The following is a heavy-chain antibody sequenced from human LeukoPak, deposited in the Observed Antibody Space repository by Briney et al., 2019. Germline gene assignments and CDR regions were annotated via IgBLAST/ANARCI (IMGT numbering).Heavy chain of an antibody. Sequence: GESLKISCKGSGYSFTSYWIGWVRQMPGKGLEWMGIIYPGDSDTRYSPSFQGQATISADKSISTAYLQWSSLKASDTAMYYCARTTIGYCSSTSCYVSDYWGQGTLVTVSS. J-gene: IGHJ4*02. CDR2: IYPGDSDT. V-gene: IGHV5-51*01. D-gene: IGHD2-2*01. CDR1: GYSFTSYW. CDR3: ARTTIGYCSSTSCYVSDY.